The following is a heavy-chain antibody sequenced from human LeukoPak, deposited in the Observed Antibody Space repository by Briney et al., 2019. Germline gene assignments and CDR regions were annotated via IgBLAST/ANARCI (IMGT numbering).Heavy chain of an antibody. CDR2: IKQDGSET. D-gene: IGHD3-22*01. J-gene: IGHJ3*02. CDR1: GLTFSSYW. V-gene: IGHV3-7*03. CDR3: AKDPTRKYYYDSSGNLDAFDI. Sequence: GGSLRLSCVASGLTFSSYWMSWVRQAPGKGLEWVANIKQDGSETYYVGSVKGRFTISRDNARNSLYLQMNSLRADDTAVYYCAKDPTRKYYYDSSGNLDAFDIWGQGTMVTVSS.